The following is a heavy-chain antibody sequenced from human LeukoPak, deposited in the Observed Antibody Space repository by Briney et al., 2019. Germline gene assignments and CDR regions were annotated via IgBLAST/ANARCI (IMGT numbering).Heavy chain of an antibody. CDR2: MNPNSGNT. CDR1: EYTFTSYD. Sequence: ASVKVSCKASEYTFTSYDINWVRQATGQGLEWMGWMNPNSGNTGYAQKFQGRVTMTRNTSISTAYMELSSLRSEDTAVYYCAREPKLGNYYYYGMDVWGQGTTVTVSS. D-gene: IGHD6-6*01. CDR3: AREPKLGNYYYYGMDV. V-gene: IGHV1-8*01. J-gene: IGHJ6*02.